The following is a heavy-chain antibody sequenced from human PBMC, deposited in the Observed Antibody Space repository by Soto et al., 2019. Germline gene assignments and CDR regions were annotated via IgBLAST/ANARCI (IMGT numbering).Heavy chain of an antibody. V-gene: IGHV3-33*01. D-gene: IGHD5-12*01. J-gene: IGHJ4*02. CDR3: ARGLRGVLDY. CDR2: ISNDENIK. CDR1: GFNFGNFV. Sequence: PGGSRRRSCVASGFNFGNFVMHWVRQAPGKGLEWLTVISNDENIKQDSVRGRFAIARDNSKNTLYLHLTSLRAEDTAIYYCARGLRGVLDYWGQGTLVTVSS.